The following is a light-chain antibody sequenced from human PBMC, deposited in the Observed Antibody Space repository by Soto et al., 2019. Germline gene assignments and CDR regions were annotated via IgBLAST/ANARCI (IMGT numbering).Light chain of an antibody. CDR1: QTVSHSSNNKKY. Sequence: DLVLTQSPDSLAVSLGERATINCKSSQTVSHSSNNKKYLAWYQQKPGQAPRLLIYSTSSGAAGIPDRFSGSGSGTDFTLTITRLEPEDSAVYFCQQYTGPPTTFGQGTRLEIK. CDR3: QQYTGPPTT. J-gene: IGKJ5*01. V-gene: IGKV4-1*01. CDR2: STS.